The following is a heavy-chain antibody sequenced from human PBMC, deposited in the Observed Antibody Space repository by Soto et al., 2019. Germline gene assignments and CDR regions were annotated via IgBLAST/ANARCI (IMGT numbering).Heavy chain of an antibody. CDR1: GGSISSYD. CDR2: VHHSWGS. D-gene: IGHD3-10*01. Sequence: QVQLQESGPGLVKPSETLSLSCTVSGGSISSYDWSWFRQSPAKRMEWIGYVHHSWGSSYNPSLRRPVAISRDTSTSQFSRKVTSVTAQAAAVYYCARQGFGPLHGLVDVWGQGTTVTVSS. J-gene: IGHJ6*02. V-gene: IGHV4-59*08. CDR3: ARQGFGPLHGLVDV.